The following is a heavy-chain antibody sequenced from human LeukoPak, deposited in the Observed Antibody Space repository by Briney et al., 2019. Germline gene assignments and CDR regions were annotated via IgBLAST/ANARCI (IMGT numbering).Heavy chain of an antibody. CDR1: GGSISSSSYY. Sequence: SETLSLTCTVSGGSISSSSYYWGWIRQPPGKGLEWIGYIYYSGSTYYNPSLKSRVTISVDTSKNQFSLKLSSVTAADTAVYYCARGATVYAFDIWGQGTMVTVSS. CDR2: IYYSGST. V-gene: IGHV4-30-4*08. D-gene: IGHD1-26*01. J-gene: IGHJ3*02. CDR3: ARGATVYAFDI.